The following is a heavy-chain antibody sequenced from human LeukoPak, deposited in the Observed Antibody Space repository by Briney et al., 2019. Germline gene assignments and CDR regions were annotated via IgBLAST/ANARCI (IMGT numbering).Heavy chain of an antibody. J-gene: IGHJ6*03. CDR3: ARARIAAAGPRYYYMDV. CDR2: INHSGST. V-gene: IGHV4-34*01. Sequence: SETLSLTCTVSGGSISSYYWSWIRQPPGKGLEWIGEINHSGSTNYNPSLKSRVTISVDTSKNQFSLKLSSVTAADTAVYYCARARIAAAGPRYYYMDVWGKGTTVTVSS. D-gene: IGHD6-13*01. CDR1: GGSISSYY.